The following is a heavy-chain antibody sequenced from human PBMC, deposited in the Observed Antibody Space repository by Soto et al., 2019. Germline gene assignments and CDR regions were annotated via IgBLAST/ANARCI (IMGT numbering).Heavy chain of an antibody. Sequence: QVQLQESGPGLVKPSETLSLTCAVSGDSISSSTWWSWVRQSPGKGMQWIGDSYHSGSSNYNPSLRIQVTIAVQKAENQFSLKLTSVTAADTAIYYCARDRRRSSMGIDPWGQGTLVTVSS. CDR1: GDSISSSTW. CDR2: SYHSGSS. D-gene: IGHD2-2*01. V-gene: IGHV4-4*02. CDR3: ARDRRRSSMGIDP. J-gene: IGHJ5*02.